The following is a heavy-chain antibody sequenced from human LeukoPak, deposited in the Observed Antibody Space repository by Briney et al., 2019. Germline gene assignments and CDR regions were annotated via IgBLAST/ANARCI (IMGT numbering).Heavy chain of an antibody. CDR2: IYYSGST. CDR3: ARAGGRFLEWPFDY. V-gene: IGHV4-39*07. J-gene: IGHJ4*02. Sequence: SETLSLTCTVSGGSISSSSYYWGWLRQPPGKGLEWIGSIYYSGSTYYNPSLKSRVTISVDTSKNQFSLKLSSVTAADTAVYYCARAGGRFLEWPFDYWGQGTLVTVSS. CDR1: GGSISSSSYY. D-gene: IGHD3-3*01.